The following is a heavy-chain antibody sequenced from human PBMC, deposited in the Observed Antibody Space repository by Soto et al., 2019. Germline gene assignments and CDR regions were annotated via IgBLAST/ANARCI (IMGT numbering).Heavy chain of an antibody. CDR3: ARFIVVVPAANRSPAFDI. CDR1: GGSISSGGYY. CDR2: IYYSGST. J-gene: IGHJ3*02. Sequence: QVQLQESGPGLVKPSQTLSLTCTVSGGSISSGGYYWSWIRQHPGKGLEWIGYIYYSGSTYYNPSLESRVTISVDTSKNQFSLKLSSVTAADTAVYYCARFIVVVPAANRSPAFDIWGQGTMVTVSS. D-gene: IGHD2-2*01. V-gene: IGHV4-31*03.